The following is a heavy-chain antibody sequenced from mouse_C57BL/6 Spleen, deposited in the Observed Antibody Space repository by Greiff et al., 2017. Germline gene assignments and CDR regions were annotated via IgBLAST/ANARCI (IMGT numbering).Heavy chain of an antibody. CDR2: IDPPDSDH. V-gene: IGHV1-52*01. Sequence: QVQLQQPGAELVRPGSSVKLSCKASGYTFTSYWMHWVKQRHIQGLAWIGNIDPPDSDHHYNQKFKEKATLTVDKSSSTAYMPRSSLTSEGSAVYYCANEAWVTPFDDWGQCTTLTVSS. CDR1: GYTFTSYW. D-gene: IGHD2-13*01. J-gene: IGHJ2*01. CDR3: ANEAWVTPFDD.